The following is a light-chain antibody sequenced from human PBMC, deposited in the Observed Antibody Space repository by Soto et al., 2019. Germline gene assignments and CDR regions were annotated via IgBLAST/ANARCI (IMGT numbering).Light chain of an antibody. CDR3: QRYGTSVLA. CDR1: QSVSSSY. Sequence: EIVLTQSPGTLSLSPGERATLSCRASQSVSSSYLAWYQQKPGQAPRLLIYAASSRATGIPDRFSGSGSGTDFTLTIKRLESEDFAVYYCQRYGTSVLAFGQGTKVDI. CDR2: AAS. V-gene: IGKV3-20*01. J-gene: IGKJ1*01.